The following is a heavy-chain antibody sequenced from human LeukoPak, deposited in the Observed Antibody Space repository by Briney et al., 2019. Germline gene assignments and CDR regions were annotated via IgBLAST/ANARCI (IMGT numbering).Heavy chain of an antibody. CDR2: MNPNSGNT. CDR3: ARASVGYCSSTSCYNRYYYYYMDV. Sequence: ASVKVSCKASGYTFTSYDINWVRQATGQGLEWMGWMNPNSGNTGYAQKFQGRVTMTRNTSISTAYMELSSLRSEDTAVYYCARASVGYCSSTSCYNRYYYYYMDVWGKGTTVTVSS. D-gene: IGHD2-2*02. V-gene: IGHV1-8*01. J-gene: IGHJ6*03. CDR1: GYTFTSYD.